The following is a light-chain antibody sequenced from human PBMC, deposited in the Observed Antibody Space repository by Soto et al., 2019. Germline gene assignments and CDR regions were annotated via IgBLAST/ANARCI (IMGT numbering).Light chain of an antibody. Sequence: EILLTQSPCTLSLSPGERATLSCRASQSVSSNYLAWYQQKPGHAPRLLIYGASSRATGIPDRFSGSGSGTDFTLTISRLEPEDSAVYYCQQYGSSQTFGQGTKVDIK. J-gene: IGKJ1*01. CDR1: QSVSSNY. CDR3: QQYGSSQT. V-gene: IGKV3-20*01. CDR2: GAS.